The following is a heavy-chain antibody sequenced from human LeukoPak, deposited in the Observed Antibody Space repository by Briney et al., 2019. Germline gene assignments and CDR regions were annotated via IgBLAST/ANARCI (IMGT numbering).Heavy chain of an antibody. CDR1: GFTFSSYA. CDR2: ISYDGSNK. V-gene: IGHV3-30-3*01. J-gene: IGHJ3*02. CDR3: AKDQGYSSAWYSRDGLDM. Sequence: GGSLRLSCAASGFTFSSYAMHWVRQAPGKGLEWVAVISYDGSNKYYADSVKGRFTISRDNSKNTLYLQMNSLRAEDTAVYYCAKDQGYSSAWYSRDGLDMWGQGTMVTVSS. D-gene: IGHD6-19*01.